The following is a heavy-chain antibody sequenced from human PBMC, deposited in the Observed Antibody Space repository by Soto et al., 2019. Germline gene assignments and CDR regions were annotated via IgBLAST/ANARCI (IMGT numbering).Heavy chain of an antibody. J-gene: IGHJ5*02. V-gene: IGHV1-3*01. CDR2: INAGNGNT. Sequence: QVQLVQSGAEVKKPGASVKVSCKASGYTFTSYAMHWVRQAPGQRLEWMGWINAGNGNTKYSQKFQGRVTITRDTSASTAYRELSSLRSEDTAVYYCARDRNVLLWFGANWFDPWGQGTLVTVSS. D-gene: IGHD3-10*01. CDR1: GYTFTSYA. CDR3: ARDRNVLLWFGANWFDP.